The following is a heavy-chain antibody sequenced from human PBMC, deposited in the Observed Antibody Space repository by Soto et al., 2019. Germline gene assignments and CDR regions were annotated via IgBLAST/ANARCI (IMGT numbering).Heavy chain of an antibody. Sequence: PXESLKISVKACDTTHWITWVRQKPGKGLEWMGIIYPGDSDTKYSPSFQGQVTISVDKTISTAYLHWSSLKASDTATYYCSRLVNYYFGMDVWGLGTTVTVSS. V-gene: IGHV5-51*01. CDR1: DTTHW. CDR2: IYPGDSDT. J-gene: IGHJ6*02. CDR3: SRLVNYYFGMDV.